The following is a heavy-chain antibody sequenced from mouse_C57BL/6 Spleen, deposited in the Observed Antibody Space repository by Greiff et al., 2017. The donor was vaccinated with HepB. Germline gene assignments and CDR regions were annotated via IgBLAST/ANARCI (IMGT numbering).Heavy chain of an antibody. V-gene: IGHV1-50*01. J-gene: IGHJ2*01. Sequence: VKLMESGAELVKPGASVKLSCKASGYTFTSYWMQWVKQRPGQGLEWIGEIDPSDSYTNYNQKFKGKATLTVDTSSSTAYMQLSSLTSEDSAVYYCANYYGSSRYYFDYWGQGTTLTVSS. D-gene: IGHD1-1*01. CDR2: IDPSDSYT. CDR3: ANYYGSSRYYFDY. CDR1: GYTFTSYW.